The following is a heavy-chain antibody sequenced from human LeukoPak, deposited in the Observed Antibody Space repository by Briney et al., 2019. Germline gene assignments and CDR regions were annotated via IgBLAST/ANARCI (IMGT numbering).Heavy chain of an antibody. CDR1: GFTFYDYA. V-gene: IGHV3-9*03. D-gene: IGHD2-2*02. J-gene: IGHJ4*02. CDR2: ISWNSGSI. Sequence: GGSLRLSCAASGFTFYDYAMHWVRQAPGKGLEWVSGISWNSGSIGYADSVKGRFTISRDNAKNSLYLQMTSLRAEDMALYYCAKESAIGYFDYWGQGTLVTVSS. CDR3: AKESAIGYFDY.